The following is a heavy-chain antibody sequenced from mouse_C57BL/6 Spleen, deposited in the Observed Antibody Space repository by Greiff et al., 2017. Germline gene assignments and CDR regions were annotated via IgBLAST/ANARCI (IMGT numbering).Heavy chain of an antibody. Sequence: QVTLKESGPGILQSSQTLSLTCSFSGFSLSTSGMGVSWIRQPSGKGLEWLAHIYWDDDKRYNPSLKSRLTIAKDTSRNQVFLKITSVDTADTATYYCARRPHYYGSRDYAMDYWGQGTSVTVSS. CDR2: IYWDDDK. D-gene: IGHD1-1*01. V-gene: IGHV8-12*01. CDR1: GFSLSTSGMG. CDR3: ARRPHYYGSRDYAMDY. J-gene: IGHJ4*01.